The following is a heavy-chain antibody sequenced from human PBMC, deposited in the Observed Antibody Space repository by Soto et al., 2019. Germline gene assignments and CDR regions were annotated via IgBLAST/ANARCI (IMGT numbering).Heavy chain of an antibody. CDR1: GGSISSSNW. J-gene: IGHJ5*02. Sequence: SETLSLTCAVSGGSISSSNWWSWVRQPPGKGLEWIGEIYHSGSTNYNPSLKSRVTISVDKSKNQFSLKLSSVTAADTAVYYCAREPRAIAAAGNNWFDPWGQGTLVTVSS. V-gene: IGHV4-4*02. CDR2: IYHSGST. CDR3: AREPRAIAAAGNNWFDP. D-gene: IGHD6-13*01.